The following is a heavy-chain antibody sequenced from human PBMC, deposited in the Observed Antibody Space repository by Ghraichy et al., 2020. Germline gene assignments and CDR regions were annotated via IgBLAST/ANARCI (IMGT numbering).Heavy chain of an antibody. V-gene: IGHV7-4-1*02. CDR3: ARSGSIYGVDY. CDR1: GYTFTNYA. D-gene: IGHD3-3*01. CDR2: INTNTGNS. Sequence: ASVKVSCKASGYTFTNYALNWVRQAPGQGLEWMGWINTNTGNSIYAQGFTGRFVFSLDTSVSTTYLQISSLKAEDTAVYYCARSGSIYGVDYWGQGTLVTVSS. J-gene: IGHJ4*02.